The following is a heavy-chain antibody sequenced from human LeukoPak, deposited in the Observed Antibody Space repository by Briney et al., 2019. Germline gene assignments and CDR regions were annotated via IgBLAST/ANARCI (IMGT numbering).Heavy chain of an antibody. Sequence: PGGSLRLSCAASGFTFSHYYMNWLRQAPGKGLEWISQISSTGSIIYYADSVKGRFTISRDNNKNSLFLQMNSLSAEDTAVYYCARDALNGFDIWGQGTTVTVSS. CDR1: GFTFSHYY. J-gene: IGHJ3*02. CDR3: ARDALNGFDI. V-gene: IGHV3-11*04. D-gene: IGHD2-8*01. CDR2: ISSTGSII.